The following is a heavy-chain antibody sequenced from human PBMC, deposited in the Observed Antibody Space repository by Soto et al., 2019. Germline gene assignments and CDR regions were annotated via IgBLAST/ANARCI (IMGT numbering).Heavy chain of an antibody. CDR3: ARDPAADCTVWFDP. Sequence: QVQLQESGPGLVKPSETLSLTCTVSGGSISSYYWSWIRQPPGKGLEWIGYIYYSGSTNYNPSLKSRVTISVDTAKNQFSLKLSSVTAADTAVYYCARDPAADCTVWFDPWGQGTLVTVSS. CDR2: IYYSGST. D-gene: IGHD6-13*01. CDR1: GGSISSYY. J-gene: IGHJ5*02. V-gene: IGHV4-59*01.